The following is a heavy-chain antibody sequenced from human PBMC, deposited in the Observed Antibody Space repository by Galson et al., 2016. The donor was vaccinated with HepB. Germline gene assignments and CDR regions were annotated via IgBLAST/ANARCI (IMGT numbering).Heavy chain of an antibody. Sequence: SLRLSCAASGFTFSNSAMSWVRQAPGKGLEWVSTLRNSGGSTYYAGSVKGRFTISRDNSKNTLYLQMNSLRAEDTAVYYCAKGPEVSRFLEYLSDQGNGMDVWGQGSTVTVSS. J-gene: IGHJ6*02. CDR1: GFTFSNSA. V-gene: IGHV3-23*01. CDR3: AKGPEVSRFLEYLSDQGNGMDV. CDR2: LRNSGGST. D-gene: IGHD3-3*01.